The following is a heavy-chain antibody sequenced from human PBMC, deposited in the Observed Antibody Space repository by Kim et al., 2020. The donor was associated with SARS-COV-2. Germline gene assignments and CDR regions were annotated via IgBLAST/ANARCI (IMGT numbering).Heavy chain of an antibody. CDR3: ARSKHYYNSTGYYHFDY. J-gene: IGHJ4*02. CDR1: GFTFGSYG. CDR2: ISYDGSNK. V-gene: IGHV3-30*19. Sequence: GGSLRLSCAASGFTFGSYGMHWVRQAPGKGLEWVAFISYDGSNKYYADSVKGRFTISRDNSKNTLYLQVNSLRAEDTAIYYCARSKHYYNSTGYYHFDYWGQGTLVAVSS. D-gene: IGHD3-22*01.